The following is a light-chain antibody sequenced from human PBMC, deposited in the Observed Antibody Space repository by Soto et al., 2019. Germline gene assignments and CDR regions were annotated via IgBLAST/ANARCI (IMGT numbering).Light chain of an antibody. CDR1: QSISTW. Sequence: IQMTQSPSILSASVGDRVTITCRASQSISTWLAWYQQKPEKAPKLLIHDASTLESGVPSRFSGSGSGTEVTLTISSLQPDDFATYYCQQYNSYSRTFGQGTRVEV. CDR2: DAS. CDR3: QQYNSYSRT. J-gene: IGKJ1*01. V-gene: IGKV1-5*01.